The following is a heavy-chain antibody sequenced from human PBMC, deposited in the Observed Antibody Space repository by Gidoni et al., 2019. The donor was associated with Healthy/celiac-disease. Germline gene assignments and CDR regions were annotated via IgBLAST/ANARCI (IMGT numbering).Heavy chain of an antibody. D-gene: IGHD3-16*01. J-gene: IGHJ3*02. V-gene: IGHV1-58*01. CDR2: IVVGSGNT. CDR1: GFTFTSSA. Sequence: QMQLVQSGPEVKQPGTSVKVSCKASGFTFTSSAVQWVRQARGQRLEWIGWIVVGSGNTNYAQKFQERVTITRDMSTSTAYMELSSLRSEDTAVYYCAASYTFGGVTNAFDIWGQGTMVTVSS. CDR3: AASYTFGGVTNAFDI.